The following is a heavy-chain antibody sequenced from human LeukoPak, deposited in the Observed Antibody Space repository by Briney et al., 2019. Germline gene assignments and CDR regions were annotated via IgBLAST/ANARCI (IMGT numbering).Heavy chain of an antibody. J-gene: IGHJ4*02. CDR2: IWCDGSNK. D-gene: IGHD5-12*01. CDR1: GFTFSSYG. V-gene: IGHV3-33*01. Sequence: GRSLRLSCAASGFTFSSYGMHWVRQAPGKGLERVAVIWCDGSNKYYADSVKGRFTISRDNSKNTLYLQMNSLRAEDTAVYYCARADGYNENPMDYWGQGTLVTVSS. CDR3: ARADGYNENPMDY.